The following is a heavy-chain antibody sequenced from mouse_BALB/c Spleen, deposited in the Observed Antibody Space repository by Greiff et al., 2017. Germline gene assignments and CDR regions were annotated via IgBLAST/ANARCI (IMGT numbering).Heavy chain of an antibody. Sequence: QVQLQQSGAELVRPGTSVKVSCKASGYAFTNYLIEGVKQRPGQGLEWIGVINPGSGGTNYNEKFKGKATLTADKSSSTAYMQLSSLTSDDSAVYFCAREGIYYGNYFDYWGQGTTLTVSS. V-gene: IGHV1-54*01. D-gene: IGHD2-1*01. J-gene: IGHJ2*01. CDR1: GYAFTNYL. CDR3: AREGIYYGNYFDY. CDR2: INPGSGGT.